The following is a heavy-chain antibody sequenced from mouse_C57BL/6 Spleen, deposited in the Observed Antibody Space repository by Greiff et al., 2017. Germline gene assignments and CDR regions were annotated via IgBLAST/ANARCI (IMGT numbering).Heavy chain of an antibody. D-gene: IGHD2-4*01. V-gene: IGHV5-4*01. CDR1: GFTFSSYA. Sequence: EVQRVESGGGLVKPGGSLKLSCAASGFTFSSYAMSWVRQTPEKRLEWVATISDGGSYTYYPDNVKGRFTISRDNAKNNLYLQMSHLKSEDTAMYYCARDCDYQTFYFDYWGQGTTLTVSS. CDR2: ISDGGSYT. J-gene: IGHJ2*01. CDR3: ARDCDYQTFYFDY.